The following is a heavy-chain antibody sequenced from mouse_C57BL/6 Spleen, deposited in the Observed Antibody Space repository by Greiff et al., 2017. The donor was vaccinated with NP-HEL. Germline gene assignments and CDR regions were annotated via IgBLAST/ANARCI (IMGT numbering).Heavy chain of an antibody. J-gene: IGHJ2*01. CDR2: IYPGGGYT. D-gene: IGHD2-4*01. CDR1: GYTFTNYW. Sequence: QVQLKQSGAELVRPGTSVKMSCKASGYTFTNYWIGWAKQRPGHGLEWIGDIYPGGGYTNYNEKFKGKATLTADKSSSTAYMQFSSLTSEDSAIYYCARKDYDDGDFDDWGQGTTLTVSS. V-gene: IGHV1-63*01. CDR3: ARKDYDDGDFDD.